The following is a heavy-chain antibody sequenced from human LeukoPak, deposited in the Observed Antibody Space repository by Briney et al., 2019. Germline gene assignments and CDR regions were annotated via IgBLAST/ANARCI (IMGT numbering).Heavy chain of an antibody. Sequence: ASETLSLTCTVSGGSISSYYWSWIRQPPGKGLEWIGYIYYSGSTNYNPSLKSRVTISVDTSKNQFSLKLSSVTAADTAVYYCARAAVDAAMVYFDYWGQGTLVTVSS. CDR1: GGSISSYY. CDR3: ARAAVDAAMVYFDY. CDR2: IYYSGST. D-gene: IGHD5-18*01. J-gene: IGHJ4*02. V-gene: IGHV4-59*01.